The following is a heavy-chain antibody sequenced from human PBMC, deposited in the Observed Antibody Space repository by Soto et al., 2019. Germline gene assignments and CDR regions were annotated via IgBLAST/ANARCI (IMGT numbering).Heavy chain of an antibody. CDR2: ISSRGTSI. CDR3: ARDRGYNTGWYGGALDL. CDR1: GFTFSSYE. V-gene: IGHV3-48*03. Sequence: EVQLVESGGGLVQPGESLRLSCAASGFTFSSYEMNWVRQAPGKGLEWVAYISSRGTSIVYADSVKGRFSISRDNDNDSVSLLMNNLKVDDTAVYYCARDRGYNTGWYGGALDLWGQGTLVTVSS. J-gene: IGHJ4*02. D-gene: IGHD6-19*01.